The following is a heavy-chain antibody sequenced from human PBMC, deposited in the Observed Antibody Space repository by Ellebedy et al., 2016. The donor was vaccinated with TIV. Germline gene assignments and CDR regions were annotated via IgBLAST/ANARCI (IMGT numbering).Heavy chain of an antibody. CDR2: IKQDGSER. J-gene: IGHJ4*02. V-gene: IGHV3-7*03. D-gene: IGHD1-26*01. CDR3: ARDKVVGPSYFDY. Sequence: PGGSLRLSCVASGFTFSNYWMSWVRQAPGKGLEWVANIKQDGSERYYVDSVKGRFTISRDHAENSLYLQMNSLRAEDTAVYYCARDKVVGPSYFDYWGQGTLVTVSS. CDR1: GFTFSNYW.